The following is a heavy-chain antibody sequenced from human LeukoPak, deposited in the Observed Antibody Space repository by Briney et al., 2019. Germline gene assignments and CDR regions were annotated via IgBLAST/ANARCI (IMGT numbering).Heavy chain of an antibody. CDR2: INHSGST. J-gene: IGHJ6*03. CDR1: GGSISSSTYY. Sequence: SETLSLTCTVSGGSISSSTYYWSWIRQPPGKGLEWIGEINHSGSTNYNPSLKSRVTISVDTSKNQFSLKLSSVTAADTAVYYCAREGRKSRGIDIVRKKERGYYYMDVWGKGTTVTVSS. V-gene: IGHV4-39*07. D-gene: IGHD2-15*01. CDR3: AREGRKSRGIDIVRKKERGYYYMDV.